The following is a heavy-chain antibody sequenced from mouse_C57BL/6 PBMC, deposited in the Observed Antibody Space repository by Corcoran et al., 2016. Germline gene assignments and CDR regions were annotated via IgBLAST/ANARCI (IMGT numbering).Heavy chain of an antibody. D-gene: IGHD1-1*01. CDR2: IFPGSGST. CDR1: GYTFTDYY. J-gene: IGHJ4*01. V-gene: IGHV1-75*01. Sequence: QVQLQQSGPELVKPGASVKISCKASGYTFTDYYINWVKQRPGQGLEWIGWIFPGSGSTYYNEKFKGKATLTVDNSSSTAYMLLSSLTSEDSAVYFGARLKPDYYGTYYAMDYWGQGTSVTVSS. CDR3: ARLKPDYYGTYYAMDY.